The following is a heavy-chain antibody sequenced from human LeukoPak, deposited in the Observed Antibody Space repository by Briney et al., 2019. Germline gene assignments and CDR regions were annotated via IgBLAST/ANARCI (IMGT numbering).Heavy chain of an antibody. CDR1: GYTLTELS. V-gene: IGHV1-24*01. J-gene: IGHJ3*02. CDR2: FDPEDGET. Sequence: ASVKVSXTVSGYTLTELSMHWVRQAPGKGLEWMGGFDPEDGETIYAQKFQGRVTMTEDTSTDTAYMELSSLRSEDTAVYYCATVRGNYDAFHIWGQGTMVTVSS. D-gene: IGHD1-26*01. CDR3: ATVRGNYDAFHI.